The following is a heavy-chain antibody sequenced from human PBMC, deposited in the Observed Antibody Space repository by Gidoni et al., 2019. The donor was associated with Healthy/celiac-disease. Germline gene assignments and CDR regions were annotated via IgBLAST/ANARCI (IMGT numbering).Heavy chain of an antibody. V-gene: IGHV3-30-3*01. CDR2: ISYDGSNK. D-gene: IGHD5-18*01. CDR1: GFTFSSYA. CDR3: ASVDTAMVTRSTTFDY. Sequence: QVQLVESGGGVVQPGRSLSLSCAASGFTFSSYAMHWVRQAPGKGLEWVAVISYDGSNKYYADSVKGRFTISRDNSKNTLYLQMNSLRAEDTAVYYCASVDTAMVTRSTTFDYWGQGTLVTVSS. J-gene: IGHJ4*02.